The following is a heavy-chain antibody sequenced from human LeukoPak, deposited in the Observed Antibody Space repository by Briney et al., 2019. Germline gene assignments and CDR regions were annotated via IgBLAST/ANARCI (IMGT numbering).Heavy chain of an antibody. CDR2: ISGSGGST. CDR1: GFTFSSYA. Sequence: PGRSLRLSCAASGFTFSSYAMSWVRQAPGKGLEWVSAISGSGGSTYYADSVKGRFTISRDNSKNTLYLQMNSLRAEDTAVYYCARGGYYDSSGYYYGEGRGFDYWGQGTLVTVSS. CDR3: ARGGYYDSSGYYYGEGRGFDY. D-gene: IGHD3-22*01. J-gene: IGHJ4*02. V-gene: IGHV3-23*01.